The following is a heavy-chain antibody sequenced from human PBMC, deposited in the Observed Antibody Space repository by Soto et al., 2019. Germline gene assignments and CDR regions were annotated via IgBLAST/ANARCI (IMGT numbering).Heavy chain of an antibody. CDR3: ARDRLDVVVPAAILAY. Sequence: GGSLRLSCAASGFTFSSYAMHWVRQAPGKGLEWVAVISYDGSNKYYADSVKGRFTISRDNSKNTLYLQMNSLRVEDTAPYYCARDRLDVVVPAAILAYWGQGTLVTVSS. D-gene: IGHD2-2*02. CDR1: GFTFSSYA. CDR2: ISYDGSNK. V-gene: IGHV3-30-3*01. J-gene: IGHJ4*02.